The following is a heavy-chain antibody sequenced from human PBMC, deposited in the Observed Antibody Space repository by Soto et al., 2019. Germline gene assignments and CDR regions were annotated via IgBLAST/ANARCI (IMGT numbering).Heavy chain of an antibody. CDR1: GYTFTRYG. V-gene: IGHV1-18*01. D-gene: IGHD2-8*01. CDR2: ISGYNGDA. CDR3: AKNGQPPYYYYGLDV. Sequence: ASVKVSCKASGYTFTRYGISWVRQAPGQGLEWMGWISGYNGDANYAQSFQGRVSMTIDTSTTTAYMELRTLTPDDTAVYYCAKNGQPPYYYYGLDVWGQGTTVTVSS. J-gene: IGHJ6*02.